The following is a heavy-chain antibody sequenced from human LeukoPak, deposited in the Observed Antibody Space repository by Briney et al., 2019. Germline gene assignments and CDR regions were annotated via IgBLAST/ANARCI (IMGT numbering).Heavy chain of an antibody. CDR1: GFTFSSCA. D-gene: IGHD1-26*01. J-gene: IGHJ4*02. Sequence: GGSLRLSCAASGFTFSSCAMSWVRQAPGKGLEWVSAISGSGGCTYYADSVKGRFTISRDNSKNTLYLQMNSLRAEDTAVYYCAKDRKGRYFDYWGQGTLVTVCS. CDR2: ISGSGGCT. V-gene: IGHV3-23*01. CDR3: AKDRKGRYFDY.